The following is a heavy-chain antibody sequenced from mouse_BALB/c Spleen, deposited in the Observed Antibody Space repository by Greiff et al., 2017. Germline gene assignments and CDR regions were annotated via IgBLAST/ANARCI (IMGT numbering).Heavy chain of an antibody. CDR3: ARDYRYDGWYFDV. J-gene: IGHJ1*01. CDR1: GYSITSGYY. D-gene: IGHD2-14*01. Sequence: EVKLEESGPGLVKPSQSLSLTCSVTGYSITSGYYWNWIRQFPGNKLEWMGYISYDGSNNYNPSLKNRISITRDTSKNQFFLKLNSVTTEDTATYYCARDYRYDGWYFDVWGAGTTVTVSS. V-gene: IGHV3-6*02. CDR2: ISYDGSN.